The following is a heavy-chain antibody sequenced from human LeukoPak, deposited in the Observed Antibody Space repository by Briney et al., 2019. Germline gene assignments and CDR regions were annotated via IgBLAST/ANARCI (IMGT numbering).Heavy chain of an antibody. J-gene: IGHJ4*02. Sequence: ASGTLSLTCAVSGGSISSSNWWSWVRQPPGKGLEWIGEIYHSGSTNYNPSLKSRVTISVDKSKNQFSLKLSSVTAADTAVYYCARHHSGSYLTCFDYWGQGTLVTVSS. CDR1: GGSISSSNW. V-gene: IGHV4-4*02. CDR2: IYHSGST. CDR3: ARHHSGSYLTCFDY. D-gene: IGHD1-26*01.